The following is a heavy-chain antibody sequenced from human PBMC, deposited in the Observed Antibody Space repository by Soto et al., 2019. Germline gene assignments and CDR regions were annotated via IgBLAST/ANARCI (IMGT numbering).Heavy chain of an antibody. CDR3: ARDHPHSYGVYYFDY. CDR2: IYSSGST. CDR1: GGSISNYY. Sequence: PSETLSLTCTVSGGSISNYYWNWIRQSPGKGLEWIGYIYSSGSTHYNPSLQNRVTISIDTSKNQASLKVNSVTAADTAVYYCARDHPHSYGVYYFDYWGQGTPVTVS. V-gene: IGHV4-59*01. J-gene: IGHJ4*02. D-gene: IGHD5-18*01.